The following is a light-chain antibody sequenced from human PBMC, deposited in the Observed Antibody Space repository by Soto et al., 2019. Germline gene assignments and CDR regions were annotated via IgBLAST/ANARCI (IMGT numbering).Light chain of an antibody. V-gene: IGKV1-39*01. Sequence: DIQMTHSPASLSASVGDRVTITCRASQSINSNLNWYQQKPGKAPTLLISAASDLQSGVPSRFSGSGSGTDFTLTIAGLQPDDFAIYYCQQSYSTPFTFGGGTKVEIK. J-gene: IGKJ4*01. CDR2: AAS. CDR1: QSINSN. CDR3: QQSYSTPFT.